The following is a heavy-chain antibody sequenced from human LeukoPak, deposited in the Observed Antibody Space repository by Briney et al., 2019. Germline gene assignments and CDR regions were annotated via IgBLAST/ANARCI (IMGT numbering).Heavy chain of an antibody. CDR2: IWYDGSNK. D-gene: IGHD4-17*01. CDR3: ARDSSTVTTGAGY. J-gene: IGHJ4*02. Sequence: GGPLRLSCAASGFTFSSYGMHWVRQAPGKGLEWVAVIWYDGSNKYYADSVKGRFTISRDNSKNTLYLQMNSLRAEDTAVYYCARDSSTVTTGAGYWGQGTLVTVSS. CDR1: GFTFSSYG. V-gene: IGHV3-33*01.